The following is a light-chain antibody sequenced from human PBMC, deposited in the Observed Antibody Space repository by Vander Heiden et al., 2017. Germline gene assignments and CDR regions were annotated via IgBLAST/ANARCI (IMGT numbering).Light chain of an antibody. Sequence: VLTQSPATLSVSPGERATLSCRASQSVSSNLAWYQQKPGQAPRLLIYGASTRATGIPARFSGSGSGTEFTLTISSLQSEDFAVYYCQQYNNWPPWTFGQGTKVEIK. CDR2: GAS. V-gene: IGKV3-15*01. CDR1: QSVSSN. J-gene: IGKJ1*01. CDR3: QQYNNWPPWT.